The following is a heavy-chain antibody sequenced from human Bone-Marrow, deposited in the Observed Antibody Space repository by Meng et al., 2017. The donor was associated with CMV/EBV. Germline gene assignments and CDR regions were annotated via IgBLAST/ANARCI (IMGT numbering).Heavy chain of an antibody. Sequence: ASVKVSCKASGYTFTSYYMHWVRQATGQGLEWMGWMSPNSGNTGYAQKFQGRVTMTRNTSKSTAYMELSSLRSEDTAVYYCARGRTPEFDSWGQGTLVTVSS. CDR2: MSPNSGNT. CDR3: ARGRTPEFDS. CDR1: GYTFTSYY. J-gene: IGHJ5*01. D-gene: IGHD1-14*01. V-gene: IGHV1-8*02.